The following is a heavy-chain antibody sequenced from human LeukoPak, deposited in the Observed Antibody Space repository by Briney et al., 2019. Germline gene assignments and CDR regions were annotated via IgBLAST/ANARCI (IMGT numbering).Heavy chain of an antibody. CDR3: ARIRAGGYCSGGSCYYFDY. D-gene: IGHD2-15*01. CDR1: GFTFSSYE. J-gene: IGHJ4*02. CDR2: ISSSGSTI. Sequence: GGSLRLSCAASGFTFSSYEMNWVRQAPGKGLEWVSYISSSGSTIYYADSVKGRFTISRDNSKNTLYLQMNSLRAEDTAVYYCARIRAGGYCSGGSCYYFDYWGQGTLVTVSS. V-gene: IGHV3-48*03.